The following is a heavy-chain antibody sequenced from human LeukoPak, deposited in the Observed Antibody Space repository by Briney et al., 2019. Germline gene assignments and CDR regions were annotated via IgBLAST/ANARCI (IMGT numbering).Heavy chain of an antibody. CDR2: ISYDGSNK. J-gene: IGHJ3*02. Sequence: GGSLRLSCAASGFTFSSYGMHWVRQAPGKGLEWVAVISYDGSNKYYADSVKGRFTISRDNSKNTLYLQMSSLRAEDTAVYYCAKFGGDAFDIWGQGTMVTGSS. CDR3: AKFGGDAFDI. D-gene: IGHD3-16*01. CDR1: GFTFSSYG. V-gene: IGHV3-30*18.